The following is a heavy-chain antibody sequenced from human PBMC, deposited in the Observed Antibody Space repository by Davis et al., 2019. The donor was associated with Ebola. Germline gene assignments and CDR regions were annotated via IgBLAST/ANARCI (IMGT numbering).Heavy chain of an antibody. CDR2: ISGSGGST. Sequence: GGSLRLSCAASGFTFSSYAMSWVRQAPGKGLEWVSAISGSGGSTYYADSVKGRLTISRDNSKNTLYLQMNSLRAEDTAVYYCAKVYGDLVYYYYGMDVWGQGTTVTVSS. D-gene: IGHD4-17*01. CDR3: AKVYGDLVYYYYGMDV. V-gene: IGHV3-23*01. J-gene: IGHJ6*02. CDR1: GFTFSSYA.